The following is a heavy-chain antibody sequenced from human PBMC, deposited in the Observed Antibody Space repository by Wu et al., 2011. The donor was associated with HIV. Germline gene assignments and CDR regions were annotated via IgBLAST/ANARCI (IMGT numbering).Heavy chain of an antibody. D-gene: IGHD3-22*01. CDR2: FDPEYGDT. Sequence: QVQLIQSGAEMKEPGASVTVSCKLSGYSLSELSIHWVRQSPGKGLEWVGGFDPEYGDTIYAQNFQGRVTMTEDSSTNTAQMELSSLTSEDTALYYCATWNKGYHYDTSEHYYSNWFVPLGSREPSVTVSS. CDR3: ATWNKGYHYDTSEHYYSNWFVP. J-gene: IGHJ5*02. CDR1: GYSLSELS. V-gene: IGHV1-24*01.